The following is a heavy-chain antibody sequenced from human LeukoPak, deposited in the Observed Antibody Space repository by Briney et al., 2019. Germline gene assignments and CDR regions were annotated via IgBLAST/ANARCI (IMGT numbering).Heavy chain of an antibody. J-gene: IGHJ4*02. CDR3: ARDGDYGAFDY. CDR1: GFTFSNYW. CDR2: INSDGSST. Sequence: PGGSLRLSCAASGFTFSNYWMHWVRQAPGKGLVWVARINSDGSSTTYADSVKGRFTISRENAKNTMYMQMSSLRAEDTAVYYCARDGDYGAFDYWGQGTLVTVSS. D-gene: IGHD4-17*01. V-gene: IGHV3-74*01.